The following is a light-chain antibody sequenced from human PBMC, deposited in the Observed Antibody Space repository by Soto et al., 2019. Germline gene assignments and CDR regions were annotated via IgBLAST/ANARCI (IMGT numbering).Light chain of an antibody. J-gene: IGKJ4*01. CDR1: QGISNY. Sequence: DIQLTQSPSFLSASVGDRVTITCRASQGISNYLAWYQRKPGKAPKLLIYTASTLQSGVPSRFSGSGSGTEFTLTIRSLQPYDFGAYYCQQLNSYPLTFGGGTKVEIQ. CDR3: QQLNSYPLT. V-gene: IGKV1-9*01. CDR2: TAS.